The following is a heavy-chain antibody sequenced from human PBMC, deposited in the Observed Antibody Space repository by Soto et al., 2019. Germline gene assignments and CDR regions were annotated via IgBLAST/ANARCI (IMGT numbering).Heavy chain of an antibody. CDR3: VKDRRSTRRAMDG. D-gene: IGHD2-2*01. V-gene: IGHV3-64D*06. CDR1: GFTFSSCA. J-gene: IGHJ6*02. Sequence: GGSLRLSCSASGFTFSSCAMHWVRQAAGKGLEYVSGISSNGAGTYYAESVKDRFTISRDNSRNTLFLQVNSLTGEDTAVYYCVKDRRSTRRAMDGWGQGTTVTVSS. CDR2: ISSNGAGT.